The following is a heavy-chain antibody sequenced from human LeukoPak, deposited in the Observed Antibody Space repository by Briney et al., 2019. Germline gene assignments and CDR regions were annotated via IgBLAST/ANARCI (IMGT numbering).Heavy chain of an antibody. CDR2: ISYDGSNK. J-gene: IGHJ3*02. CDR1: GFTFSSYA. V-gene: IGHV3-30*04. CDR3: ARDTYYDFWSGSADAFDI. D-gene: IGHD3-3*01. Sequence: PGGSLRLSCAASGFTFSSYAMHWVRQAPGKGLEWVAVISYDGSNKYYADSVKGRFTISRDNAKNSLYLQMNSLRAEDTAVYYCARDTYYDFWSGSADAFDIWGQGTMVTVSS.